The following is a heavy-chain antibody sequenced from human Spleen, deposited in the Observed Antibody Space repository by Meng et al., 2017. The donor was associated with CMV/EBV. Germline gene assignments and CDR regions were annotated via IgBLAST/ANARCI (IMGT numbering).Heavy chain of an antibody. CDR3: ARVLVGAVDY. CDR1: GGSISRSSDY. J-gene: IGHJ4*02. D-gene: IGHD1-26*01. CDR2: LYYTGNT. Sequence: SETLSLTCTVSGGSISRSSDYWGWIRQPPGKGLEWIATLYYTGNTYYNPSLESRLSISVDTSKNQFSLKVTSVTAADTAVYYCARVLVGAVDYWGQGTLVTVSS. V-gene: IGHV4-39*07.